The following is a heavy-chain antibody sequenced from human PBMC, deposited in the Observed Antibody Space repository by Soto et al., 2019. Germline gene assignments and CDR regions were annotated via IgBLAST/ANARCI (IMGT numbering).Heavy chain of an antibody. J-gene: IGHJ4*02. CDR1: GFTFYSSA. Sequence: LRLSCAASGFTFYSSAMSWVRQAPGKGLESVSAISTNGRNTLYADSVKGRFTISRDNSKNTLYLQMNSLRAEDTAIYYCAKPSGGSYPESRVFDSWGQGTRVTVSS. D-gene: IGHD1-26*01. CDR2: ISTNGRNT. V-gene: IGHV3-23*05. CDR3: AKPSGGSYPESRVFDS.